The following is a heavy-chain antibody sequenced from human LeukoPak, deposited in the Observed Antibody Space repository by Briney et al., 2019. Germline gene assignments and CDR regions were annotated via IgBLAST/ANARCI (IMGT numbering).Heavy chain of an antibody. V-gene: IGHV4-39*01. CDR1: GGSLSSSSYY. D-gene: IGHD3-10*01. CDR3: ARNSGDDY. CDR2: IYYSGST. Sequence: PSETLSLTCTVSGGSLSSSSYYWGWLRQPPGKGLEWIGSIYYSGSTYYNPSLKSRVTISVDTSKNQFSLKLSSVTAADTAVYYCARNSGDDYWGQGTLVTVSS. J-gene: IGHJ4*02.